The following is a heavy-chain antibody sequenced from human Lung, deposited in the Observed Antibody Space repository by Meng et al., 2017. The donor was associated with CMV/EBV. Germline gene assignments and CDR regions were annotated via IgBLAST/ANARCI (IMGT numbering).Heavy chain of an antibody. CDR3: ARAAGDYSPYDS. CDR1: GFTFSNYA. CDR2: ISYDGSNK. J-gene: IGHJ4*02. D-gene: IGHD4-17*01. Sequence: QVQLVGSGGGVGQPGRSLRPSCAASGFTFSNYAMHWVRQAPGKGLEWVAVISYDGSNKYHADSVKGRFTISRDNSKNTLYVQMNSLRAEDTAVYYCARAAGDYSPYDSWGQGTLVTVSS. V-gene: IGHV3-30-3*01.